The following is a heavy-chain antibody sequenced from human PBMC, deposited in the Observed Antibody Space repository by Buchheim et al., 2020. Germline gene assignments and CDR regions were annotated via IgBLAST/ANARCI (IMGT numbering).Heavy chain of an antibody. D-gene: IGHD3-16*01. CDR2: ISSGSSTI. CDR1: GFSFNTYE. Sequence: EVQLVESGGGLVQPGGSLRLSCAASGFSFNTYEMNWVRQAPGKGLEWVSYISSGSSTIYYADSVKGRFTISRDNAKNSLYLSMNSLRAEDMAVYFCVRDRFGPPHSLDHWGQGTL. V-gene: IGHV3-48*03. J-gene: IGHJ4*02. CDR3: VRDRFGPPHSLDH.